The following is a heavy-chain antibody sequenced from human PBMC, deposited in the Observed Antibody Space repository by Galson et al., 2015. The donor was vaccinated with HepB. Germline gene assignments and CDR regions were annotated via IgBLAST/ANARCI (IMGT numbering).Heavy chain of an antibody. CDR2: IIPILGIA. J-gene: IGHJ3*02. Sequence: SVKVSCKASGGTFSSYTISWVRQAPGQGLEWMGRIIPILGIANYAQKFQGRVTITADKSTSTAYMELSSLRSEDTAVYYCARDRRRVGSGSYYSLVAFDIWGQGTMVTVSS. CDR1: GGTFSSYT. V-gene: IGHV1-69*04. CDR3: ARDRRRVGSGSYYSLVAFDI. D-gene: IGHD3-10*01.